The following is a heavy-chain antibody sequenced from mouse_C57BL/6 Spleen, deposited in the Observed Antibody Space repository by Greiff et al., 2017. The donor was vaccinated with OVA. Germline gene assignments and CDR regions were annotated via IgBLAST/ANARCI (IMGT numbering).Heavy chain of an antibody. J-gene: IGHJ1*03. CDR1: GYTFTSYW. CDR2: IYPSDSET. D-gene: IGHD2-1*01. V-gene: IGHV1-61*01. Sequence: QVQLQQPGAELVRPGSSVKLSCKASGYTFTSYWMDWVKQRPGQGLEWIGNIYPSDSETHYTQKFKAKATLTVDKSSSTAYMQLSSLTSEDSAVYYCARRGAYGNYWYFDVWGTGTTVTVSS. CDR3: ARRGAYGNYWYFDV.